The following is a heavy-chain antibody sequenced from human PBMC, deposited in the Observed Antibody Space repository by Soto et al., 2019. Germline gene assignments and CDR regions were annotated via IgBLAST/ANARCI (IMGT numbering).Heavy chain of an antibody. CDR3: SAVLVADTRNSLGC. J-gene: IGHJ4*02. CDR2: ANPDGSST. Sequence: PGGSLRLSCAASGFTSSNYWMHWVRQTPGKGLVWVSRANPDGSSTNYADSVKGRFTISRDNAKNTLYLQMNSLRVEDTAVYYCSAVLVADTRNSLGCWGQGTLVTVSS. V-gene: IGHV3-74*01. D-gene: IGHD2-8*02. CDR1: GFTSSNYW.